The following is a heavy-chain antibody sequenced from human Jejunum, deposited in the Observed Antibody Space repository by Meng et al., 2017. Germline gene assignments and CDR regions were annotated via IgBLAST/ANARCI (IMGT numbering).Heavy chain of an antibody. CDR1: GGSFSGYY. V-gene: IGHV4-34*01. J-gene: IGHJ4*02. D-gene: IGHD3-10*01. CDR3: ARGGDPRAYYFDY. Sequence: QVQLQESGPGLVEPSETLSLTCAVYGGSFSGYYCGWIRQAPGKGLEWIGDIDHSGSTNYNPSLKNRVTISVDTSRNQISLNLNSVTAADTAVYYCARGGDPRAYYFDYWGQGNLVTVSS. CDR2: IDHSGST.